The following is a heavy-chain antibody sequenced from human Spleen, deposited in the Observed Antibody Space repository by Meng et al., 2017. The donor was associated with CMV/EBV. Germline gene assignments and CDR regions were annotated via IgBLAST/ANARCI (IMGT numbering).Heavy chain of an antibody. CDR1: GFTFNNYA. J-gene: IGHJ4*02. CDR2: LSGRSSNP. V-gene: IGHV3-23*01. Sequence: GGSLRLSCAASGFTFNNYAMSWVRQAPGKGLEWVSSLSGRSSNPYYADSVRGRFSISRDNFNNTLSLRMNSLRVEGTAVYYCVKEGRAWTPFDWGQGTLVTVSS. D-gene: IGHD1-1*01. CDR3: VKEGRAWTPFD.